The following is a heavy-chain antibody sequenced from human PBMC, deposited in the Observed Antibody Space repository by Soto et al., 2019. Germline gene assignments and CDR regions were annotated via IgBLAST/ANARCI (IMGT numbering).Heavy chain of an antibody. D-gene: IGHD5-12*01. CDR1: GGSISSYY. J-gene: IGHJ6*02. CDR2: IYYSGRT. Sequence: QVQLQESGPGLVKPSETLSLTCTVSGGSISSYYWSWIRQPPGKGLEWIGYIYYSGRTNYNPSLKSRVTKSVDTSKTQFSLKRSSVTAADTAVYYCARDYRERVATEYYYYGMDVWGQGTTVTVSS. CDR3: ARDYRERVATEYYYYGMDV. V-gene: IGHV4-59*01.